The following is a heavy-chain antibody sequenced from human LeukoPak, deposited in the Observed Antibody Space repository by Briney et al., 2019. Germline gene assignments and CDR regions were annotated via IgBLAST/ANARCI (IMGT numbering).Heavy chain of an antibody. CDR1: GYTFTSYA. V-gene: IGHV1-8*02. Sequence: ASVKVSCKASGYTFTSYAMHWVRQAPGQRLEWMGWMNPSSGNTGYAQKFQGRVTMTRDTSIGTAYMELSSLRSEDSAVYYCARVPNRGDKFDPWGQGTLVTVSS. CDR2: MNPSSGNT. J-gene: IGHJ5*02. D-gene: IGHD4-17*01. CDR3: ARVPNRGDKFDP.